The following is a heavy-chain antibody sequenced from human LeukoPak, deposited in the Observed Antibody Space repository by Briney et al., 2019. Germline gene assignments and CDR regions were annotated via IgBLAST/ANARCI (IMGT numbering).Heavy chain of an antibody. V-gene: IGHV4-59*08. Sequence: SETLSLTCTVSGGTISSYYWSWIRQPPGKGLEWIGYIYYSGSTNYNPSLKSRVTISVDTSKNQFSLKLSSVTAADTAVYYCARHSTAMVTYFDYWGQGTLVTVSS. J-gene: IGHJ4*02. D-gene: IGHD5-18*01. CDR2: IYYSGST. CDR1: GGTISSYY. CDR3: ARHSTAMVTYFDY.